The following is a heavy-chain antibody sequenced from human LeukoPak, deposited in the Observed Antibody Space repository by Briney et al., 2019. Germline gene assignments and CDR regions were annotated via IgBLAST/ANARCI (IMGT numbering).Heavy chain of an antibody. D-gene: IGHD4-17*01. J-gene: IGHJ6*02. CDR3: ARDTRTMTAVTRGQHYYYGLDV. CDR1: GYTFTNYY. V-gene: IGHV1-46*01. Sequence: ASVRISCKASGYTFTNYYLHWVRQAPGHGLEWMAIINPSDGGTYYEQKLQGRVTVTRDTSTSTVYMELSSLRSEDTAVYYCARDTRTMTAVTRGQHYYYGLDVWGQGTTVTVSS. CDR2: INPSDGGT.